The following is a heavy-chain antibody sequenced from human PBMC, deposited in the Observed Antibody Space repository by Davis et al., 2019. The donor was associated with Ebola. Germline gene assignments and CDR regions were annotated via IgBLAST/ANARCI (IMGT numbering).Heavy chain of an antibody. CDR1: GGSISTTGYF. D-gene: IGHD1-7*01. CDR2: AYSGTT. CDR3: ASLNWNYG. J-gene: IGHJ4*02. Sequence: SETLSLTCTVSGGSISTTGYFWGWIRQPPGKGLEWIAIAYSGTTSYSPSLTSRTIISVDTSKNQFSLWLNSVTAADTAVYYCASLNWNYGWGQGTLVTVSS. V-gene: IGHV4-39*07.